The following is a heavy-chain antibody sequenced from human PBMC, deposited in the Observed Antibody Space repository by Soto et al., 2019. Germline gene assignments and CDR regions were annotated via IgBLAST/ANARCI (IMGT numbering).Heavy chain of an antibody. Sequence: QVQLVQSGAEVKKPGSSVKVSCKASGGTFSSYAISWVRQAPGQGLEWMGGIIPIFGTANYAQKFQGRVTITADESTSTAYMELSSLRSEDTAVYYCARDRGQTLRQRRARVRAYYGMDVWGQGTTVTVSS. V-gene: IGHV1-69*01. CDR1: GGTFSSYA. CDR3: ARDRGQTLRQRRARVRAYYGMDV. D-gene: IGHD3-10*01. CDR2: IIPIFGTA. J-gene: IGHJ6*02.